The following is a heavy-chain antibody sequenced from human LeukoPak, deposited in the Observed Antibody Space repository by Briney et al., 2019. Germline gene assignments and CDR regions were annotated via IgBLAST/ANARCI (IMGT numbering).Heavy chain of an antibody. CDR1: GGSISRYY. J-gene: IGHJ4*02. D-gene: IGHD3-22*01. CDR3: ARRIYDSSGPGPFDY. V-gene: IGHV4-59*12. Sequence: SETLSLTCTVSGGSISRYYRSWIRQPPGKGLEWSGYIYYSGSTNYNPSLKSRVTISVDTSKNQFSLKLSSVTAADTAVYYCARRIYDSSGPGPFDYWGQGTLVTVSS. CDR2: IYYSGST.